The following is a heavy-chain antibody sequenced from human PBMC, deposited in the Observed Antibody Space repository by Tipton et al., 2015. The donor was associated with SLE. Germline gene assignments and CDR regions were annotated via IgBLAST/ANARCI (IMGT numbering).Heavy chain of an antibody. CDR3: ARHRFREGATGGIDY. D-gene: IGHD1-26*01. Sequence: QLVQSGAEVKKPGESLRISCKGSGYSFTSYWINWVRQMPGKGLEWMGIIYPGDSDTRYSPSFQGQVTTSADKSISTAYLQWSSLKASDTAMYYCARHRFREGATGGIDYWGQGTLVTVSS. CDR2: IYPGDSDT. J-gene: IGHJ4*02. V-gene: IGHV5-51*01. CDR1: GYSFTSYW.